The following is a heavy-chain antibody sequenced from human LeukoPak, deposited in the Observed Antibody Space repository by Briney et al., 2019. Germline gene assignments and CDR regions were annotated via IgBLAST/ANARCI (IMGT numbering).Heavy chain of an antibody. D-gene: IGHD2-15*01. J-gene: IGHJ6*02. CDR1: GGSISSYY. CDR3: ARVEVGAANRQWYGMDV. Sequence: SETLSLTCTISGGSISSYYWSWIRQPPGKGLEWIGYVDYRGNTNYNPPLKSRVTISIDTSKSLFSLKLNSATAADTAVYYCARVEVGAANRQWYGMDVWGQGTTVTVSS. CDR2: VDYRGNT. V-gene: IGHV4-59*01.